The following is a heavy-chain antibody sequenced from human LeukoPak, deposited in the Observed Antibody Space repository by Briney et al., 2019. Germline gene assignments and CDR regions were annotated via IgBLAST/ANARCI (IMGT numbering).Heavy chain of an antibody. J-gene: IGHJ3*02. CDR3: ATSEVVNAFDI. D-gene: IGHD3-3*01. CDR2: VKSKTVGRAT. Sequence: GGSLRLSCAASGFSFSHAWMSWVRQAPGKGLEWVGRVKSKTVGRATDYAAPVKGRFTVSRDDSKNTLYLQMSSLKSEDTAVYYCATSEVVNAFDIWGQGTMVTVSS. CDR1: GFSFSHAW. V-gene: IGHV3-15*01.